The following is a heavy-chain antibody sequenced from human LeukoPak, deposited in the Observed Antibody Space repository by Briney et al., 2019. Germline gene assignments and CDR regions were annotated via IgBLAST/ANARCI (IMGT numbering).Heavy chain of an antibody. D-gene: IGHD4-17*01. CDR1: GFTFSSYA. J-gene: IGHJ3*02. Sequence: GSQRPSCAASGFTFSSYAMSWVRQAPGKGLEWVSAISGRGGSTYYADSVKGRFTISRDNSKNTLYLQMNSLRAEDTAVYYCAKDRPRSIYGDYKVRANAFDIWGPGTMFTVSS. CDR3: AKDRPRSIYGDYKVRANAFDI. V-gene: IGHV3-23*01. CDR2: ISGRGGST.